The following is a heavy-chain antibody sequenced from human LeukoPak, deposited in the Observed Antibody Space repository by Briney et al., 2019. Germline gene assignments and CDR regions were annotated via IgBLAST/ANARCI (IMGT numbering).Heavy chain of an antibody. V-gene: IGHV4-38-2*02. J-gene: IGHJ3*02. CDR2: IYHSGST. CDR1: GYSISSGYY. CDR3: ARATVTDDAFDI. D-gene: IGHD4-17*01. Sequence: SETLSLTCTVSGYSISSGYYWGWIRQPPGKGLEWIGYIYHSGSTYYNPSLKSRVTISVDRSKNQFSLKLSPVTAADTAVYYCARATVTDDAFDIWGQGTMVTVSS.